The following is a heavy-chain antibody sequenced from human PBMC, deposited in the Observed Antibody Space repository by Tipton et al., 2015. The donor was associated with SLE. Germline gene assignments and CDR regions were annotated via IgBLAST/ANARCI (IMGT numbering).Heavy chain of an antibody. Sequence: SLRLSCAASGFTFSSYAMHWVRQAPGKGLEYVSAISSNGGSTYYANSVKGRFTISRDNSKNTLYLQMGSLRAEDMAVYYCAKGSGSSDYWGQGTLVTVSS. CDR1: GFTFSSYA. J-gene: IGHJ4*02. CDR2: ISSNGGST. V-gene: IGHV3-64*01. CDR3: AKGSGSSDY. D-gene: IGHD1-26*01.